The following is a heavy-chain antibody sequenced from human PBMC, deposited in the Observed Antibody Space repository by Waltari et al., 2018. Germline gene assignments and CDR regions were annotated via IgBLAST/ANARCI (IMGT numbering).Heavy chain of an antibody. CDR3: TRDLSLAPTTWMMVPQPFDY. CDR1: GYTFTNYG. Sequence: QVQLVQSGGEVKKPGASVKVSCEASGYTFTNYGISWVRQAPGEGFEWMGWISGYNGNTNYVPKFQERVTMTTDTSTNTAYMELRGLRSDDTAVDYCTRDLSLAPTTWMMVPQPFDYWGQGTLVTVSS. CDR2: ISGYNGNT. V-gene: IGHV1-18*01. J-gene: IGHJ4*02. D-gene: IGHD2-8*01.